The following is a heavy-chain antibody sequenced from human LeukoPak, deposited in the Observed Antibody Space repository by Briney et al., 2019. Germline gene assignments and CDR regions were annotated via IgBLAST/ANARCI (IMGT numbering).Heavy chain of an antibody. CDR1: GDSVSSNGAS. Sequence: SQTLSLTCAISGDSVSSNGASWNWIRQSLSRGLEWLGRTYYRSQQWHSDYAPSVKGRITLNPDTSKNQFSLHLNSMTPEDTAVYYCGRETDFGVVTNWGQGTLVTVSS. CDR3: GRETDFGVVTN. J-gene: IGHJ4*02. D-gene: IGHD3-3*01. V-gene: IGHV6-1*01. CDR2: TYYRSQQWHS.